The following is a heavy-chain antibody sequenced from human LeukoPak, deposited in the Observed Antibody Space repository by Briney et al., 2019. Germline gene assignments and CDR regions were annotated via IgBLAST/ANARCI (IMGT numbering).Heavy chain of an antibody. Sequence: GESLKISCKGSGYIFTNYWSCWVRQLPAKGLELWGIICPGDSDTIYNPSFQGQVTISADKSISTAYLQWSSLKASDTAVYYCATSLVRGVLTRFDYWGQGTLVTVSS. CDR3: ATSLVRGVLTRFDY. J-gene: IGHJ4*02. D-gene: IGHD3-10*01. V-gene: IGHV5-51*01. CDR1: GYIFTNYW. CDR2: ICPGDSDT.